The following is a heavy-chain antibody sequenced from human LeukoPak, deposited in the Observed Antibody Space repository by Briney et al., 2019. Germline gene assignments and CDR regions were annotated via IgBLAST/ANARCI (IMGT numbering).Heavy chain of an antibody. V-gene: IGHV4-39*01. CDR3: ARPLDWYGCFQH. CDR1: GGSISSSSYY. D-gene: IGHD3/OR15-3a*01. Sequence: SETLSLTCTVSGGSISSSSYYWGWIRQPPGKGLEWIGSIYYSGSTYYNPSLKSRVTISVDTSKNQFSLKLSSVTAADTAVYYCARPLDWYGCFQHWGQGTLVTVSS. CDR2: IYYSGST. J-gene: IGHJ1*01.